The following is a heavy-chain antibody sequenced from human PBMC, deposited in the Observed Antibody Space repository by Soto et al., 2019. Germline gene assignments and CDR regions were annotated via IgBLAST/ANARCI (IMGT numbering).Heavy chain of an antibody. CDR1: GFTFSSYG. CDR3: AKAYGSSCLSPDFDS. V-gene: IGHV3-30*18. J-gene: IGHJ4*02. CDR2: ISYDGSNK. Sequence: QVQLVESGGGVVQPGRSLRLSCAASGFTFSSYGMHWVRQAPGKGLEWVAVISYDGSNKYYADSVKGRFTISRDNSKNTLYLQMSSLSAEDTAVYYCAKAYGSSCLSPDFDSWGQGTLVTVSS. D-gene: IGHD2-2*01.